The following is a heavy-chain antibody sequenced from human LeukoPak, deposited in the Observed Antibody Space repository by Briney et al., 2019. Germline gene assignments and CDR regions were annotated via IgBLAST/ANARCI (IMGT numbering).Heavy chain of an antibody. CDR3: ARVQLRYFDWLSDYYFDY. CDR1: GYTFTSYG. J-gene: IGHJ4*02. D-gene: IGHD3-9*01. CDR2: ISAFNGNT. Sequence: GASVKVSCKASGYTFTSYGISWVRQAPGQGLEWMGWISAFNGNTNYAQKLQGRVTMTTDASTSTAYMELRSLRSDDTAVYYCARVQLRYFDWLSDYYFDYWGQGTLVTVSS. V-gene: IGHV1-18*01.